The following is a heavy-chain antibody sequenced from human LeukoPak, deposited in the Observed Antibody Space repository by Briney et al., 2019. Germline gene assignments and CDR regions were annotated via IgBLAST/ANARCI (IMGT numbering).Heavy chain of an antibody. CDR3: AILGSSSYKWFDP. Sequence: GRSLRLSCAASGFTFGSYAMHWVRQPPGRGLEWVAVISYDGSNKYYADSVKGRFTISRDNSKNTLYLQMNSLRSEDTAVYYCAILGSSSYKWFDPWGQGTLVTVSS. V-gene: IGHV3-30*04. D-gene: IGHD6-6*01. CDR1: GFTFGSYA. J-gene: IGHJ5*02. CDR2: ISYDGSNK.